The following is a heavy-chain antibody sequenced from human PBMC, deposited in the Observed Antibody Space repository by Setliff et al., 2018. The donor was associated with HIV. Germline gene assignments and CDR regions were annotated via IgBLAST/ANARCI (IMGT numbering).Heavy chain of an antibody. Sequence: PSETLSLTCTVSGGYISSGGYYWSWIRQHPGKGLEWIGYIYYSGSTYYNPSLKRRVTISVDTSKNHFSLNMSSVTAADTAVVYCARVPFTTGFDYWGQGILVTVSS. CDR1: GGYISSGGYY. V-gene: IGHV4-31*03. CDR3: ARVPFTTGFDY. J-gene: IGHJ4*02. CDR2: IYYSGST. D-gene: IGHD3-3*01.